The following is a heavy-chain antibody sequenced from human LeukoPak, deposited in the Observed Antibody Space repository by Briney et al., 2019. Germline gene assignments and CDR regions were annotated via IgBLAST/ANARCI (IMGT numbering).Heavy chain of an antibody. V-gene: IGHV4-34*01. D-gene: IGHD6-13*01. Sequence: SETLSLTCAVYGGSLSGYYWSWIRQPPGKGLEWIGEINHSGSTNYNPSLKSRVTISVDTSKNQFSLKLSSVTAADTAVYYCARAYSSSWYRRWFDPWGQGTLVTVSS. J-gene: IGHJ5*02. CDR1: GGSLSGYY. CDR3: ARAYSSSWYRRWFDP. CDR2: INHSGST.